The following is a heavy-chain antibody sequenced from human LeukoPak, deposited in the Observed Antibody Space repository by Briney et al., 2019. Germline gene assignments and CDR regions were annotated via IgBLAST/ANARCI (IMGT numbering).Heavy chain of an antibody. D-gene: IGHD3-22*01. CDR2: INPNSGGT. Sequence: ASVKVSCKASGYTFTGYYMHWVRQAPGQGLEWMGWINPNSGGTNYAQKFQGRVTMTRDTSISTASMELSRLRSDDTAVYYCARGVSITMIVVVISWFDPWGQGTLVTVSS. CDR3: ARGVSITMIVVVISWFDP. J-gene: IGHJ5*02. CDR1: GYTFTGYY. V-gene: IGHV1-2*02.